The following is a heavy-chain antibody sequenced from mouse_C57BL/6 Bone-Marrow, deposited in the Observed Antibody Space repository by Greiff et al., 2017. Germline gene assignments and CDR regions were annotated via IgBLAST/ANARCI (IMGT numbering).Heavy chain of an antibody. D-gene: IGHD1-1*01. CDR2: SRNKANDYTT. CDR1: GFTFSDFY. Sequence: EVNVVESGGGLVQSGRSLRLSCATSGFTFSDFYMEWVRQAPGKGLAWIAASRNKANDYTTEYSASVKGRFIVSRDTSQSILYLQMNALRAEDTAIYYCARDARRYYGSSYPFAYWGQGTLVTVSA. CDR3: ARDARRYYGSSYPFAY. V-gene: IGHV7-1*01. J-gene: IGHJ3*01.